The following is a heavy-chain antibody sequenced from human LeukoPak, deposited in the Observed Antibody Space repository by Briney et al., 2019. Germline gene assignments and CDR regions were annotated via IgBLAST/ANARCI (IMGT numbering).Heavy chain of an antibody. CDR3: AKGYYGSGTGGMDV. V-gene: IGHV3-23*01. J-gene: IGHJ6*02. CDR2: ISGSGGST. D-gene: IGHD3-10*01. CDR1: GFTFSSYA. Sequence: GGSLRLSCAASGFTFSSYAMSWVRQAPGKGLEWVSAISGSGGSTYYADSVKGRFTISRDNAKNSLYLQMNSLRAEDTALYYCAKGYYGSGTGGMDVWGQGTTVTVSS.